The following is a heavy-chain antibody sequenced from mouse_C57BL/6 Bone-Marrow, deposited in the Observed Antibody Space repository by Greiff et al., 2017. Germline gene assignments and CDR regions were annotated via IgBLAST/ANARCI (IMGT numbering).Heavy chain of an antibody. CDR2: IDPENGDT. D-gene: IGHD1-2*01. CDR3: TTSRCDGY. CDR1: GFNIKDDY. V-gene: IGHV14-4*01. J-gene: IGHJ3*01. Sequence: VQLQQSGAELVRPGASVKLSCTASGFNIKDDYMHWVKQRPEQGLEWIGWIDPENGDTEYASKFQGKATITADTSSNTAYLQLSSLTSEDTAVYYGTTSRCDGYWGQGTLVTVSA.